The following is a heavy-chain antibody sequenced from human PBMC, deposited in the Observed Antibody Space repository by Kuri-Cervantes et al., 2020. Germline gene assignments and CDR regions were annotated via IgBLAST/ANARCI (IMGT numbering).Heavy chain of an antibody. Sequence: GESLKISCAATGFTFSNAWMSWVRQAPGKGLEYVSAISSNGGSTYYADSVKGRFTISRDNSKNTLYLQMGSLRAEDMAVYYCARVGAYYYHYMDVWGKGTTVTVSS. D-gene: IGHD3-16*01. V-gene: IGHV3-64*02. CDR1: GFTFSNAW. CDR3: ARVGAYYYHYMDV. CDR2: ISSNGGST. J-gene: IGHJ6*03.